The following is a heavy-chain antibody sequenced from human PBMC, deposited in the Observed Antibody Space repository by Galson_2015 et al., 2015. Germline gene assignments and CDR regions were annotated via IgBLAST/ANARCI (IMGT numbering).Heavy chain of an antibody. Sequence: SLRLSCAASGFTFSSCGMHWVRQAPGKGLEWVALISDEGSIKEYADSVKGRFTISRDNSKNTLSLQMNSLRAEDTAIYYCAKDNEGYCSDGHCYSYYYYGMDVWGQGTTDTVSS. J-gene: IGHJ6*02. D-gene: IGHD2-15*01. V-gene: IGHV3-30*18. CDR3: AKDNEGYCSDGHCYSYYYYGMDV. CDR1: GFTFSSCG. CDR2: ISDEGSIK.